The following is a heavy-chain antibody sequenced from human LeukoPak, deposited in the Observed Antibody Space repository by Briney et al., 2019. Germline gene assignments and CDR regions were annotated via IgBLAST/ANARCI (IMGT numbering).Heavy chain of an antibody. CDR1: GGSISSYY. D-gene: IGHD2-2*03. CDR2: IYYSGST. V-gene: IGHV4-59*01. J-gene: IGHJ6*03. CDR3: ARGWTLYHRRDYYMDV. Sequence: SETLSLTCTVSGGSISSYYWSWIRQPPGKGLEWIGYIYYSGSTNYNPSLKSRVTISVDTSKNQFSLKLSSVTAADTAVYYCARGWTLYHRRDYYMDVWGKGTTVTISS.